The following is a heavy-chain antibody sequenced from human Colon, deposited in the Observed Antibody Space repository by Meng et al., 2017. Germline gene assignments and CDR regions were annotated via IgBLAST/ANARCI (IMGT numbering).Heavy chain of an antibody. V-gene: IGHV4-34*01. J-gene: IGHJ5*02. Sequence: DPLHQGGAGLLKPSEPSSLTCAVSGGSFSGFYCSWIRQPPGKGLEWIGEIDHFGISNYNSSLKGRLTMSVDTSKKQISLTLTSVTAADTAVYYCATGLRHGDWFDPWGPGTLVTVSS. CDR2: IDHFGIS. CDR3: ATGLRHGDWFDP. CDR1: GGSFSGFY. D-gene: IGHD4-17*01.